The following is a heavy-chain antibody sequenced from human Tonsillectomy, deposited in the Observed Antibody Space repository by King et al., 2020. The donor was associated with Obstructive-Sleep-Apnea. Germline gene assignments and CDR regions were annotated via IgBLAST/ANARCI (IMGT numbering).Heavy chain of an antibody. Sequence: VQLQQWGAGLLKPSETLSLTCAVYGGSFSGYYWSWIRQPQGKGREGIGEINQSGSTNYNPPLKSRVTISVDTSKNQFSLKLSSVTAADTAVYYCARGDTMIVVVTPDAFDIWGRGTMVTVSS. CDR2: INQSGST. CDR1: GGSFSGYY. CDR3: ARGDTMIVVVTPDAFDI. J-gene: IGHJ3*02. D-gene: IGHD3-22*01. V-gene: IGHV4-34*01.